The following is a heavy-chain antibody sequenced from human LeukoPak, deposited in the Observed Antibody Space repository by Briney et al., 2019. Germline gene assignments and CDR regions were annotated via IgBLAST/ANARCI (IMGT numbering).Heavy chain of an antibody. D-gene: IGHD2-15*01. CDR2: IIPILGIA. CDR3: ARDIVVVVAATPYYYYGMDV. J-gene: IGHJ6*02. CDR1: GGTFSSYA. V-gene: IGHV1-69*04. Sequence: SVKVSCKASGGTFSSYAISWVRQAPGQGLEWMGRIIPILGIANYAQKFQGGVTITADKSTSTAYMELSSLRSEDTAVYYCARDIVVVVAATPYYYYGMDVWGQGTTVTVSS.